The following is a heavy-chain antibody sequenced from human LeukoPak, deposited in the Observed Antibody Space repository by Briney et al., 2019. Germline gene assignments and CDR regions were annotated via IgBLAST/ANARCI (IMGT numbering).Heavy chain of an antibody. V-gene: IGHV3-74*01. D-gene: IGHD3-22*01. J-gene: IGHJ3*02. Sequence: GGSLRLSCTASGFTFSSYWMHWVRQAPGKGLVWVSRINSDGSSTSYADSVKGRFTISRDNAKNTLYLQMNSPRAEDTAVYYCARADYYDSSGYYFDAFDIWGQGTMVTVSS. CDR1: GFTFSSYW. CDR2: INSDGSST. CDR3: ARADYYDSSGYYFDAFDI.